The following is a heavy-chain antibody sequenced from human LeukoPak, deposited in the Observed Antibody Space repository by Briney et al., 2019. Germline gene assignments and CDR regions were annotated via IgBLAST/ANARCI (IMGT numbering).Heavy chain of an antibody. CDR2: IYSGGST. Sequence: GGSLRLSCAASGFTVSSNYMSWVRQAPGKGLEWISVIYSGGSTYYADSVKGRFTISRDNSKNTLYLQMNSLRAEDTAVYYCAKGRLRTASFDYWGQGTLVTVSS. CDR1: GFTVSSNY. D-gene: IGHD1/OR15-1a*01. J-gene: IGHJ4*02. CDR3: AKGRLRTASFDY. V-gene: IGHV3-53*01.